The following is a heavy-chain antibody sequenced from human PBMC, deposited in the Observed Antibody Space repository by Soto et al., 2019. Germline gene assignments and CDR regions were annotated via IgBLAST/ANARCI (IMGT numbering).Heavy chain of an antibody. V-gene: IGHV3-13*01. CDR3: ARGGRYCSSTSCYSHYYYGMDV. D-gene: IGHD2-2*01. CDR2: IGTAGDT. CDR1: GFTFSSYD. J-gene: IGHJ6*02. Sequence: GGSLRLSCAASGFTFSSYDMHWVRQATGKGLEWVSAIGTAGDTYYPGSVKGRFTIPRENAKNSLYFQMNSLRAEDTAVYYCARGGRYCSSTSCYSHYYYGMDVWGQGTTVTVSS.